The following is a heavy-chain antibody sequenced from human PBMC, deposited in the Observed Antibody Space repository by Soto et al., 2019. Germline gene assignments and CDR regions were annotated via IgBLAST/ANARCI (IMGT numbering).Heavy chain of an antibody. V-gene: IGHV1-46*01. D-gene: IGHD2-2*01. Sequence: ASVKVSCKASGYTFTSCYMHWVRQAPGQGLEWMGIINPSGGSTSYAQKFQGRVTMTRDTSTSTVYMELSSLRSEDTAVYYCARVSPNTHAGLRGNQLLKGQFYYGMDVWGQGTTVTVSS. CDR1: GYTFTSCY. J-gene: IGHJ6*02. CDR2: INPSGGST. CDR3: ARVSPNTHAGLRGNQLLKGQFYYGMDV.